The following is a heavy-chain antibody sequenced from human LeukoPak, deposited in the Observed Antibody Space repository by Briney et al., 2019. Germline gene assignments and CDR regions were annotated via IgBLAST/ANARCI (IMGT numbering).Heavy chain of an antibody. J-gene: IGHJ4*02. V-gene: IGHV1-18*01. D-gene: IGHD5-24*01. CDR2: ISAYNGNT. CDR1: GYTFTSYG. Sequence: GASVKVSCKASGYTFTSYGISWVRQAPGQGLEWMGWISAYNGNTNYAQKLQGRVTMTTDTSTSTAYMELRSPRSDDTAVYYCARIPAESQRWLQLQYFDYWGQGTLVTVSS. CDR3: ARIPAESQRWLQLQYFDY.